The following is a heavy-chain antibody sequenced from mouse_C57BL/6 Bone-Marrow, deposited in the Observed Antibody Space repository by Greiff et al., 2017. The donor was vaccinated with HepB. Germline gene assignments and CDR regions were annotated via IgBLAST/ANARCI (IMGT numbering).Heavy chain of an antibody. CDR2: IDPSDSYT. CDR1: GYTFTSYW. Sequence: QVQLKQSGAELVKPGASVKLSCKASGYTFTSYWMQWVKQRPGQGLEWIGEIDPSDSYTNYNQKFKGKATLTVDTSSSTAYMQLSSLTSEDSAVYYCARYPYYGSSYRYFDVWGTGTTVTVSS. D-gene: IGHD1-1*01. CDR3: ARYPYYGSSYRYFDV. J-gene: IGHJ1*03. V-gene: IGHV1-50*01.